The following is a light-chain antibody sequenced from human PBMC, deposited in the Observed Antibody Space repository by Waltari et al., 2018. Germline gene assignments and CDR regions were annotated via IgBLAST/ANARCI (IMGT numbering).Light chain of an antibody. CDR3: CSYAGRYTLV. J-gene: IGLJ2*01. Sequence: QSALTQPRSVSGSPGPSVPIPCTGTRSAGGGYAYVSWYQQHPGKAPKPMIYDVSKRPSGVPDRFSGSKSGNTASLTISGLRTEDEADYSCCSYAGRYTLVFGGGTKLTVL. CDR1: RSAGGGYAY. CDR2: DVS. V-gene: IGLV2-11*01.